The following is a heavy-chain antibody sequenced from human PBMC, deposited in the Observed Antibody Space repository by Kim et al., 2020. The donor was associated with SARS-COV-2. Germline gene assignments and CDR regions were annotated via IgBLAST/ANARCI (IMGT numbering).Heavy chain of an antibody. Sequence: ASVKVSCKASGYTFTSYAMHWVRQAPGQRLEWMGWINAGNGNTKYSQKFQGRVTITRDTSASTAYMELSSLRSEDTAVYYCASGMGLGSSSSLAFDIWGQGTMVTVSS. V-gene: IGHV1-3*01. CDR3: ASGMGLGSSSSLAFDI. CDR2: INAGNGNT. D-gene: IGHD6-13*01. J-gene: IGHJ3*02. CDR1: GYTFTSYA.